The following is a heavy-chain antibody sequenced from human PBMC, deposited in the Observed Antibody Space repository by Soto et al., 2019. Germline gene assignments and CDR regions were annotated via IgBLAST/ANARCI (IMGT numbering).Heavy chain of an antibody. Sequence: SQTLSLTCAISGDSVSSNSAAWNWIRQSPSRGLEWLGRTYYRSKWYNDYAVSVKSRITIKSDTSKNQFSLQLNSVTPEDTAVYYCAVGYSSVGGAFDIWGQGTMVTVSS. CDR3: AVGYSSVGGAFDI. CDR1: GDSVSSNSAA. CDR2: TYYRSKWYN. D-gene: IGHD6-19*01. J-gene: IGHJ3*02. V-gene: IGHV6-1*01.